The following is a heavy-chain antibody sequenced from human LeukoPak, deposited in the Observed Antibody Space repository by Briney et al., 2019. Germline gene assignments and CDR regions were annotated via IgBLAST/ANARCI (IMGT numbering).Heavy chain of an antibody. CDR1: GYTFTSYG. J-gene: IGHJ3*02. CDR2: IIPIFGTA. Sequence: SVKVSCKASGYTFTSYGISWVRQAPGQGLEWMGGIIPIFGTANYARKFQGRVTITADESTSTAYVELSSLRSEDTAVYYCASLADDYYDSSGYYYPNDAFDIWGQGTMVTVSS. D-gene: IGHD3-22*01. V-gene: IGHV1-69*13. CDR3: ASLADDYYDSSGYYYPNDAFDI.